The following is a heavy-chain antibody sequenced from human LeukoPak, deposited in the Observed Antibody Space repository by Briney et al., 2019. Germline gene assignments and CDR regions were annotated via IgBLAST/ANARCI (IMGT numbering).Heavy chain of an antibody. V-gene: IGHV3-21*01. CDR3: ARDPGGSRTFDY. CDR2: ILNSGAYM. Sequence: GGSLRLSCAASGFTFGVYSMTWVRQAPGKGLEWVSSILNSGAYMYYANSVKGRFTISRDNAKNSLFLQMNSLRPEDTAVYYCARDPGGSRTFDYWGQGTLVAVSS. CDR1: GFTFGVYS. J-gene: IGHJ4*02. D-gene: IGHD1-26*01.